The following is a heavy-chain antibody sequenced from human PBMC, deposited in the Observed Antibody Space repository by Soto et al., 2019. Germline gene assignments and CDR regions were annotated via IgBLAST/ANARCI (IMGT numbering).Heavy chain of an antibody. CDR3: AHGASEMIAAAGGHNWFDP. CDR2: IYWDDDK. D-gene: IGHD6-13*01. V-gene: IGHV2-5*02. J-gene: IGHJ5*02. CDR1: GFSLSTSGVG. Sequence: QITLKESGPTLVKPTQTLTLTCTFSGFSLSTSGVGVGWIRQPPGKALEWLALIYWDDDKRYSPSLKSRLTITKDTXXNXVXXTMTNMDPVDTATYYCAHGASEMIAAAGGHNWFDPWGQGTLVTVSS.